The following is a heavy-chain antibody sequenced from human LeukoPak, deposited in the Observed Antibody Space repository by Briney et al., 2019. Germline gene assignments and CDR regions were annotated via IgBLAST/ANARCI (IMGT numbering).Heavy chain of an antibody. CDR1: GFTFSTSA. D-gene: IGHD2-2*01. CDR3: ARNLPAADY. V-gene: IGHV3-23*01. CDR2: ISGTGSST. J-gene: IGHJ4*02. Sequence: GGSLRLSCAASGFTFSTSAMSWVRQASGQGLEWVSVISGTGSSTYYADSVKGRFTISRDNSKNTLYLQMNSLRAEDTAVYYCARNLPAADYWGQGTLVTVSS.